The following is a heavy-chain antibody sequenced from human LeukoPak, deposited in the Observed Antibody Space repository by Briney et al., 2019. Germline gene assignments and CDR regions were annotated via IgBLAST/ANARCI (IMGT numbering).Heavy chain of an antibody. D-gene: IGHD6-13*01. J-gene: IGHJ4*02. V-gene: IGHV4-34*01. Sequence: PSETLSLTCAVYGGSFSGYYWSWIRQPPGKGLEWIGEINHSGSTNYNPSLKGRVTISVDTSKNQFSLKLSSVTAADTAVYYCARGYSSSWYSVGYYFDYWGQGTLVTVSS. CDR3: ARGYSSSWYSVGYYFDY. CDR1: GGSFSGYY. CDR2: INHSGST.